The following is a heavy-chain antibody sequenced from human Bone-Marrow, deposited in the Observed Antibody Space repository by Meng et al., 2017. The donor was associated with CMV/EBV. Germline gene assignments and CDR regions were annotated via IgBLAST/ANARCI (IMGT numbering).Heavy chain of an antibody. CDR3: AKDVISGYNRYYYGMDV. CDR2: ISWNGGYV. CDR1: GFMFDEHA. D-gene: IGHD5-12*01. Sequence: SLKISCAASGFMFDEHAMHWVRQAPGKGLEWVSGISWNGGYVGYADSVKGRFTISRDSAKNSLYLQMNSLRPEDTGLYYCAKDVISGYNRYYYGMDVWGQGTTVTGSS. J-gene: IGHJ6*01. V-gene: IGHV3-9*01.